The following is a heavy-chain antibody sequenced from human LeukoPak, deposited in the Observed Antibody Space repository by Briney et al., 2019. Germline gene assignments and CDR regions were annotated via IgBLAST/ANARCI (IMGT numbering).Heavy chain of an antibody. J-gene: IGHJ6*02. Sequence: GASVKVSCKASGGTFISYAISWVRQAPGQGLEWMGGIIPIFGTANYAQKFQGRVTITADESTSTAYMELSSLRSEDTAVYYCARGHRPRYCSSTSCYGEYYYYYYGMDVWGQGTTVTVSS. CDR2: IIPIFGTA. V-gene: IGHV1-69*13. CDR3: ARGHRPRYCSSTSCYGEYYYYYYGMDV. D-gene: IGHD2-2*01. CDR1: GGTFISYA.